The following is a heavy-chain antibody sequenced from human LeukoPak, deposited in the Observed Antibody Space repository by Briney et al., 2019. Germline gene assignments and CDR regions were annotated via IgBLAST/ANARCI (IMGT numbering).Heavy chain of an antibody. Sequence: GASVKVSCKASGYTFTSYDINWVRQATGQGLEWMGWMNPNSGNTGYAQKFQGRVIITRNTSISTAYMELNSLRSEDTAVYYCARGTKSGLGESSVGYWGQGTLVTASS. CDR3: ARGTKSGLGESSVGY. V-gene: IGHV1-8*03. J-gene: IGHJ4*02. D-gene: IGHD3-16*01. CDR2: MNPNSGNT. CDR1: GYTFTSYD.